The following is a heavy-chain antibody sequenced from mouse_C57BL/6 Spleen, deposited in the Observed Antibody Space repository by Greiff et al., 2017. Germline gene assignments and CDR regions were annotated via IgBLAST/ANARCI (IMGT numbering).Heavy chain of an antibody. J-gene: IGHJ2*01. Sequence: QVQLQQSGPELVKPGASVKISCKASGYAFSSSWMNWVKQRPGKGLEWIGRIYPGDGDTTYNGKFKGKATLTADTSSSTAYMQLSSLTSEDSAVYFCARGIYGYDDDWGQGTTLTVSS. CDR3: ARGIYGYDDD. D-gene: IGHD2-2*01. CDR2: IYPGDGDT. V-gene: IGHV1-82*01. CDR1: GYAFSSSW.